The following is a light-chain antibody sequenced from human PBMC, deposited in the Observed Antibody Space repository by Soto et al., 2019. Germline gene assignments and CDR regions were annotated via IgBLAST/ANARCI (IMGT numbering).Light chain of an antibody. J-gene: IGKJ4*01. CDR3: QQRSNWPFT. Sequence: EIVLTQSPATLSLSPGERATLSCRASQSVSSYLAWYQQKPGQAPRLLIYDASSRDTGIPARFSGSGSGTDFTLTISSLEPEDFAVYYCQQRSNWPFTFGGGTKVEIK. CDR1: QSVSSY. V-gene: IGKV3-11*01. CDR2: DAS.